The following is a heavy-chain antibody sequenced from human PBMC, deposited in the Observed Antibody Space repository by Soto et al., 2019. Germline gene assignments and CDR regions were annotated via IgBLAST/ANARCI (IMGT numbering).Heavy chain of an antibody. J-gene: IGHJ4*02. D-gene: IGHD2-2*01. Sequence: LSLTCAVYGGSFSGYYWSWIRQPPGKGLEWIGEINHSGSTNYNPSLKSRVTISVDTSKNQFSLKLSSVTAADTAVYYCARGPHRDGDIVVVPAALFDYWGQGTLVTVSS. V-gene: IGHV4-34*01. CDR1: GGSFSGYY. CDR3: ARGPHRDGDIVVVPAALFDY. CDR2: INHSGST.